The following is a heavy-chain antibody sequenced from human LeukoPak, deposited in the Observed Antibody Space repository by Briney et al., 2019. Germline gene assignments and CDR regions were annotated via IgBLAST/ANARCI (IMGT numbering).Heavy chain of an antibody. J-gene: IGHJ1*01. D-gene: IGHD6-19*01. CDR2: IYHSGST. Sequence: SGTLSLTCAVSGGSISSSNWWSWARQPPGKGLEWIGEIYHSGSTNYNPSLKSRVTISVDKSKNQFSLKLSSVTAADTAVYYCARDLAVAGLEVGGAEYFQHWGQGTLVTVSS. V-gene: IGHV4-4*02. CDR3: ARDLAVAGLEVGGAEYFQH. CDR1: GGSISSSNW.